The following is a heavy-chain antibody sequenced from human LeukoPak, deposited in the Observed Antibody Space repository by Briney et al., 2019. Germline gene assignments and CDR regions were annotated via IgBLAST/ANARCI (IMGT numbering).Heavy chain of an antibody. J-gene: IGHJ4*02. V-gene: IGHV4-34*01. CDR2: NDRSGST. Sequence: SETLSLTCAVYGGSFSGYSWTWIRQPPGKGLEWIGENDRSGSTNYNPSLKSRLTISVDTSKNQFSLKMSSVAAADTAVYYCARGSAAGLAYWGQGTLVTVSS. CDR1: GGSFSGYS. CDR3: ARGSAAGLAY. D-gene: IGHD6-13*01.